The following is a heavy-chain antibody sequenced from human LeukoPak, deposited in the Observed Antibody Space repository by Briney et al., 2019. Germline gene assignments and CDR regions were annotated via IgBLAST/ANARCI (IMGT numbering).Heavy chain of an antibody. CDR2: ISSSSSYI. D-gene: IGHD4/OR15-4a*01. Sequence: PGGSLRLSCAASGFTFSSYSMNWVRQAPGKGLEWVSSISSSSSYIYYADSVRGRFTISRDSSKNTLYLHMNSLRVEDTATYFCARALNRHIGAFEYWGQGALVTVSS. V-gene: IGHV3-21*04. CDR3: ARALNRHIGAFEY. J-gene: IGHJ4*02. CDR1: GFTFSSYS.